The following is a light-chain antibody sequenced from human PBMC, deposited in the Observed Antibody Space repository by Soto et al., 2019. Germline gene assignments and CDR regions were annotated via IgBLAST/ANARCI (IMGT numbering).Light chain of an antibody. CDR2: AAT. J-gene: IGKJ1*01. V-gene: IGKV1-39*01. CDR3: QQSSSTPRT. CDR1: QSVNRY. Sequence: DIQMTQSPSSLSASVGDRVTITCRASQSVNRYVNWYQQKPGKAPKFLIYAATSLQSGVPSRFSGSGSGTDFTLTISSLQPEDFATYYCQQSSSTPRTFGQGTRVEIK.